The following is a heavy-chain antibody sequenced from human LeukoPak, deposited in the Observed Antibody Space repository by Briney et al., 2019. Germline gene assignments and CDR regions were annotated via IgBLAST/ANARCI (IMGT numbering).Heavy chain of an antibody. V-gene: IGHV3-23*01. CDR2: ISGSGGST. J-gene: IGHJ4*02. CDR3: AKSFCSSTSCYWITMSFDY. Sequence: GGSLRLSCAASGFTFTSYSMNWVRQAPGKGLEWVSGISGSGGSTYYADSVKGRLIISRDNCKDTLYLQMSGLRAEDTAVYYCAKSFCSSTSCYWITMSFDYWGQGTLVTVSS. CDR1: GFTFTSYS. D-gene: IGHD2-2*01.